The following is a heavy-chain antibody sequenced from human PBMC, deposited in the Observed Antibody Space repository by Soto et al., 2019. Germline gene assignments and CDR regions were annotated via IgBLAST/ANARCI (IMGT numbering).Heavy chain of an antibody. V-gene: IGHV3-48*01. CDR3: AKVYYGSGSLIYFDY. D-gene: IGHD3-10*01. CDR1: EFTFSSYS. Sequence: PGGSLSLSCAASEFTFSSYSMNWVRQAPGKGLEWVSYISSSSNTIYYADSVKGRFTISRDNAKNTLYLQMNSLRAEDTAVYYCAKVYYGSGSLIYFDYWGQGTLVTVSS. CDR2: ISSSSNTI. J-gene: IGHJ4*02.